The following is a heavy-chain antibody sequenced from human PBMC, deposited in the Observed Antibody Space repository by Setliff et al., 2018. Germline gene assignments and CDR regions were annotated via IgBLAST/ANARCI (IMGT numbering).Heavy chain of an antibody. CDR1: GGSISSGTYY. CDR3: ARAFTYYNFWSGYGYGMDV. CDR2: IFTSGST. D-gene: IGHD3-3*01. V-gene: IGHV4-61*02. Sequence: SETLSLTCTVSGGSISSGTYYWSWIRQPAGKGLEWIGRIFTSGSTNYNPSLKSRVTISVDTSKNQFSLNLSSVTAADTAVYYCARAFTYYNFWSGYGYGMDVWGQGTTVTGS. J-gene: IGHJ6*02.